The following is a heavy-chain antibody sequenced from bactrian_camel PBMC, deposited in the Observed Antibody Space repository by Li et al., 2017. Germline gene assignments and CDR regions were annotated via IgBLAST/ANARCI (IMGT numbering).Heavy chain of an antibody. J-gene: IGHJ4*01. CDR3: AADLLLMRPLQASEYQY. CDR1: GSTYSDYC. CDR2: IYTGTDRT. D-gene: IGHD1*01. Sequence: VQLVESGGGSVQAGGSLRLSCVASGSTYSDYCMGWFRQAPGKEREGVASIYTGTDRTYYADSVKGRFAIWQDNSKATVYLEINYLRPEDTAMYYCAADLLLMRPLQASEYQYWGQGTQVTVS. V-gene: IGHV3S40*01.